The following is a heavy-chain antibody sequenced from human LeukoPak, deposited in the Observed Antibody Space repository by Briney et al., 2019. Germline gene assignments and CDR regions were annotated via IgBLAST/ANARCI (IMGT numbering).Heavy chain of an antibody. V-gene: IGHV3-30*18. CDR1: GFTFSSYG. CDR2: ISYDGSNK. J-gene: IGHJ4*02. CDR3: AKPTQKYTRLAAARD. D-gene: IGHD6-13*01. Sequence: PGRSLRLSCAASGFTFSSYGMHWVRQAPGKGLEWVAVISYDGSNKYYADSVKGRFTISRDNSKNTLYLQMNSLRAEDTAVYYCAKPTQKYTRLAAARDWGQGTLVTVSS.